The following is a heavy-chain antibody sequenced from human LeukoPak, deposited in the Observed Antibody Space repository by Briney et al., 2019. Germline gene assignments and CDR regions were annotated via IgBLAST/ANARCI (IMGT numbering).Heavy chain of an antibody. CDR2: IYPGDSDT. J-gene: IGHJ3*02. CDR1: GYTFTGYY. V-gene: IGHV5-51*01. D-gene: IGHD3-3*01. Sequence: ASVKVSCKASGYTFTGYYMHWVRQAPGQGLEWMGIIYPGDSDTRYSPSFQGQVTISADKSISTAYLQWSSLKASDTAMYYCARPYYDFWSGYSQAFDIWGQGTMVTVSS. CDR3: ARPYYDFWSGYSQAFDI.